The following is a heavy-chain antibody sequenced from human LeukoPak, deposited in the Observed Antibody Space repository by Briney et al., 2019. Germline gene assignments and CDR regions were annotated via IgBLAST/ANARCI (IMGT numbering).Heavy chain of an antibody. D-gene: IGHD2-15*01. CDR1: GYTFTSYY. CDR3: ASGRVVVVAATNFDY. CDR2: INPNSGGT. J-gene: IGHJ4*02. V-gene: IGHV1-2*02. Sequence: ASVKVSCKASGYTFTSYYMHWVRQAPGQGLEWMGWINPNSGGTNYAQKFQGRVTMTRDTSISTAYMELSRLRSDDTAVYYCASGRVVVVAATNFDYWGQGTLVTVSS.